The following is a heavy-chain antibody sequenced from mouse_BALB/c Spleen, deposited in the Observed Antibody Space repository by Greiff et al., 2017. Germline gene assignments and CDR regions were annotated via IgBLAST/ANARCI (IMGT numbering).Heavy chain of an antibody. J-gene: IGHJ4*01. CDR2: IDPSDSYT. Sequence: QVQLQQPGAELVKPGASVKLSCKASGYTFTSYWMHWVKQRPGQGLEWIGEIDPSDSYTNYNQKFKGKATLTVDKSSSTAYMQLSSLTSEDSAVYYCARGGLRYAMDYWGQGTSVTVSS. D-gene: IGHD3-1*01. CDR3: ARGGLRYAMDY. CDR1: GYTFTSYW. V-gene: IGHV1-69*02.